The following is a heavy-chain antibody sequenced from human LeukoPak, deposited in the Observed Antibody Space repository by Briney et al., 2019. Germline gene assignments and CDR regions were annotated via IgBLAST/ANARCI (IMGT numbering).Heavy chain of an antibody. J-gene: IGHJ4*02. V-gene: IGHV1-46*01. CDR1: GYTFTSYY. CDR3: ARGEYDILTGYYNYFDY. CDR2: INPSGGST. Sequence: ASVKVSCEASGYTFTSYYMHWVRQAPGQGLEWMGIINPSGGSTSYAQKFQGRVTMTRDTSTSTVYMELSSLRPEDTAVYYCARGEYDILTGYYNYFDYWGQGTLVTVSS. D-gene: IGHD3-9*01.